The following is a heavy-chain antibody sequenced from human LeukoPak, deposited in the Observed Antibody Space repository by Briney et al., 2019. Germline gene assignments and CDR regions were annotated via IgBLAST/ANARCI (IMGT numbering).Heavy chain of an antibody. CDR3: ARDTGYSSGGDAFDI. D-gene: IGHD6-19*01. J-gene: IGHJ3*02. V-gene: IGHV3-30*02. CDR2: IRYDGSNK. CDR1: GFTFSSYV. Sequence: GGSLRLSCAASGFTFSSYVMHWVRQAPGKGLEWVAFIRYDGSNKYYADSVKGRFTISRDNSKNTLYLQMNSLRAEDTAVYYCARDTGYSSGGDAFDIWGQRTMVTVSS.